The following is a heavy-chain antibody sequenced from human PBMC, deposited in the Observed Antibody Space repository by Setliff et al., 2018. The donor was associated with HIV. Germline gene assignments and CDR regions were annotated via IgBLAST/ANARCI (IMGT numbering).Heavy chain of an antibody. CDR1: GGSSISSSYY. J-gene: IGHJ4*02. CDR2: VYYSGVT. V-gene: IGHV4-39*02. D-gene: IGHD2-15*01. CDR3: ARRGRGAFPYYSIDY. Sequence: ETLSLTCTVSGGSSISSSYYWVWIRQPPGKGLEWIGDVYYSGVTYYNASLKSRVTMSIDRSKNHFSLTMTSVTAADTAVYYCARRGRGAFPYYSIDYWGQGILVTGSS.